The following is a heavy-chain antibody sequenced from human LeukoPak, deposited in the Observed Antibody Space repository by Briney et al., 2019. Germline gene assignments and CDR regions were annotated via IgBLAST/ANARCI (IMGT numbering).Heavy chain of an antibody. CDR1: GYTFTGYY. CDR3: ARDGMDTKGLAYCGGDCYS. V-gene: IGHV1-2*02. CDR2: INPNSGGT. D-gene: IGHD2-21*01. J-gene: IGHJ5*02. Sequence: GASVKVSCKASGYTFTGYYMHWVRQAPGQGLEWMGWINPNSGGTNYAQKFQGRVTMTRDTSISTAYRELSRLRSDDTAVYYCARDGMDTKGLAYCGGDCYSWGQGTLVTVSS.